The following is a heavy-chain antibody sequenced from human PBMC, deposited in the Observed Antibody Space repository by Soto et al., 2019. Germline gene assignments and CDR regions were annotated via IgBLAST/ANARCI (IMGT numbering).Heavy chain of an antibody. CDR1: GGSISSGGYS. CDR2: IYHSGSA. Sequence: PSETLSLTCAVSGGSISSGGYSWSWIRQPPGKGLEWIGYIYHSGSAYYNPSLKSRATISLDTSKNQFSLKLSSVTATDTAVYYCARASSANWFDPWGQGTLVTVSS. CDR3: ARASSANWFDP. V-gene: IGHV4-30-2*05. J-gene: IGHJ5*02.